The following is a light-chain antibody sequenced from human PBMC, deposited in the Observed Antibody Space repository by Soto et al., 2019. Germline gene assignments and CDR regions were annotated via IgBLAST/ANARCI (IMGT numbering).Light chain of an antibody. CDR3: SSYTSSSTLGV. CDR2: DVS. V-gene: IGLV2-14*01. CDR1: SSDVGGYNF. Sequence: QPASVSGSPGQSITISCTGTSSDVGGYNFVSWYQQHPGKAPKLMIYDVSNRPSGVSNRFSGSKSGNTASLTISGLQAEDEADYYCSSYTSSSTLGVFGTGTKVTV. J-gene: IGLJ1*01.